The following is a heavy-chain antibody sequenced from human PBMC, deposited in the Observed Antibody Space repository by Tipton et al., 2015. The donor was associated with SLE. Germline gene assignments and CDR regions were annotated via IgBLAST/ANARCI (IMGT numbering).Heavy chain of an antibody. Sequence: SLRLSCAASGFTVSSNYMTWVRQAPGKGLEWVSVIYSGGSTYYADSVKGRFTISRDNSKNTLYLQMNSLRAEDTAVYYCARDYYDISGYYYYYYYGMDVWGQGTTVTVSS. J-gene: IGHJ6*02. CDR3: ARDYYDISGYYYYYYYGMDV. CDR1: GFTVSSNY. CDR2: IYSGGST. D-gene: IGHD3-22*01. V-gene: IGHV3-53*05.